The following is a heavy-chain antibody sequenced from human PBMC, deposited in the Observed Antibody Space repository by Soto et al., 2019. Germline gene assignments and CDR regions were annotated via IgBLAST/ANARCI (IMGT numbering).Heavy chain of an antibody. V-gene: IGHV3-48*03. Sequence: EVQLVESGGGLVQPGGSLRLSCAASGFTFSSYEMNWVRQAPGKGLEWVSYISSSGSTIYYADSVKGRFTISRDNAKNSLYLQMNSLRAEDTAVYYCAEVATNYYVVYWGQGTLVTVSS. J-gene: IGHJ4*02. CDR3: AEVATNYYVVY. CDR1: GFTFSSYE. CDR2: ISSSGSTI. D-gene: IGHD5-12*01.